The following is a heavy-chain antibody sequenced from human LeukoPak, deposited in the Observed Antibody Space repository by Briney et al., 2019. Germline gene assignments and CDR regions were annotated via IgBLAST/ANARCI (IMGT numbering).Heavy chain of an antibody. J-gene: IGHJ5*02. CDR3: ARGASGVYTVTTSWFDP. Sequence: GASVKASCKASGYTFTGYYMHWVRQAPGQGLEWMGWINPNSGGTNYAQKFQGRVTMTRDTSLSTAYMELSRLRSDDTAVYYCARGASGVYTVTTSWFDPWGQGTLVTVSS. CDR1: GYTFTGYY. CDR2: INPNSGGT. D-gene: IGHD4-17*01. V-gene: IGHV1-2*02.